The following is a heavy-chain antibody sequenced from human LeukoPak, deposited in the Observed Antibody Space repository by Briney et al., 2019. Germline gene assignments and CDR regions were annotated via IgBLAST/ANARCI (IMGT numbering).Heavy chain of an antibody. CDR3: ARRNCGGDCYSNLEIQNLYYFDY. V-gene: IGHV4-59*08. J-gene: IGHJ4*02. D-gene: IGHD2-21*02. CDR2: IYYSGST. Sequence: SETLPLTCTVSGGSISSYYWSWIRQPPGKGLEWIGYIYYSGSTNYNPSLKSRVTISVDTSKNQFSLKLSSVTAADTAVYYCARRNCGGDCYSNLEIQNLYYFDYWGQGTLVTVSS. CDR1: GGSISSYY.